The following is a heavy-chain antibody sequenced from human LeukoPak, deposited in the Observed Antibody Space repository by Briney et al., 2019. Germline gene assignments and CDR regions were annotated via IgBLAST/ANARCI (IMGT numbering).Heavy chain of an antibody. CDR3: ARDHMTTGFDY. D-gene: IGHD4-17*01. Sequence: GASVKVSCKASGYTFTSYGISWVRQAPGQGREWMGWISAYNGNTNYAQKLQGRVTMTTDTSTSAAYMELRSLRSDDTAVYYCARDHMTTGFDYWGQGTLVTVSS. J-gene: IGHJ4*02. CDR1: GYTFTSYG. CDR2: ISAYNGNT. V-gene: IGHV1-18*04.